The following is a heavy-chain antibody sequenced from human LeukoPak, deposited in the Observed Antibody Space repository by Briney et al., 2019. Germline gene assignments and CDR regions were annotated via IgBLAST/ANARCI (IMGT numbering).Heavy chain of an antibody. CDR2: IYYSGST. J-gene: IGHJ6*03. D-gene: IGHD2-2*01. CDR1: GGSISSSSYY. Sequence: SETLSLTCTVSGGSISSSSYYWGWIRQPPGKGLEWIGSIYYSGSTYYNPSLKSRVTISVDTSKNQFSLKLSSVTAADTAVYYCARAGGYCSSTSCYADYYYYYMDVWGKGTTVTVSS. CDR3: ARAGGYCSSTSCYADYYYYYMDV. V-gene: IGHV4-39*07.